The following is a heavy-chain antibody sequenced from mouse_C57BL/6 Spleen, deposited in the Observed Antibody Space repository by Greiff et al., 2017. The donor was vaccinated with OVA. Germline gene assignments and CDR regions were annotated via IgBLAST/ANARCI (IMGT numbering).Heavy chain of an antibody. CDR3: ARVITTVVDYAMDY. CDR1: GYTFTSYW. V-gene: IGHV1-55*01. Sequence: VQLQQPGAELVKPGASVKMSCKASGYTFTSYWITWVKQRPGQGLEWIGDIYPGSGSTNYNEKFKSKATLTVDTSSSTAYMQLSSLTSEDSAVYYCARVITTVVDYAMDYWGQGTSVTVSS. D-gene: IGHD1-1*01. CDR2: IYPGSGST. J-gene: IGHJ4*01.